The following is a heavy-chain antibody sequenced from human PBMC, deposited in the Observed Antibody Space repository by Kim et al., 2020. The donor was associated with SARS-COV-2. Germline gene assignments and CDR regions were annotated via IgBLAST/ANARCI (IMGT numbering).Heavy chain of an antibody. J-gene: IGHJ4*02. CDR3: ARATSVYFGVVISYFDY. Sequence: SETLSLTCAVYGGSFSGYYWSWIRQPPGKGLEWIGEINHSGSTNYNPSLKSRVTISVDTSKNQFSLKLSSVTAADTAVYYCARATSVYFGVVISYFDYWGQGTLVTVSS. D-gene: IGHD3-3*01. CDR1: GGSFSGYY. CDR2: INHSGST. V-gene: IGHV4-34*01.